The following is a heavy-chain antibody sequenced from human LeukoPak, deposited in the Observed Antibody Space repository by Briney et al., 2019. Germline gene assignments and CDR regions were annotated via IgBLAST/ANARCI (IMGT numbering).Heavy chain of an antibody. J-gene: IGHJ4*02. CDR1: GYTFTSYG. Sequence: GASVKVSCTASGYTFTSYGISWVRQAPGQGLEWMGWISAYNGDTNYAQNLQGRVTMTADTSTSTAYMELRSLRSDDTAVYYCARGLGVVVSALIHPAGYWGKETLVTVSS. CDR3: ARGLGVVVSALIHPAGY. CDR2: ISAYNGDT. D-gene: IGHD2-2*01. V-gene: IGHV1-18*01.